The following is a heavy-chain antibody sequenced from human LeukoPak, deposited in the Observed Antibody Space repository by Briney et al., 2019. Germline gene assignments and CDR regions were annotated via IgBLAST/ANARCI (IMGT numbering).Heavy chain of an antibody. CDR3: ARMAYYYDSSGYYVDY. CDR1: GGSFSGYY. D-gene: IGHD3-22*01. CDR2: INHSGST. V-gene: IGHV4-34*01. Sequence: SETLSLTCAVYGGSFSGYYWSWIRQPPGKRLEWIGEINHSGSTNYNPSLKSRVTISVDTSKNQFSLKLSSVTAADTAVYYCARMAYYYDSSGYYVDYWGQGTLVTVSS. J-gene: IGHJ4*02.